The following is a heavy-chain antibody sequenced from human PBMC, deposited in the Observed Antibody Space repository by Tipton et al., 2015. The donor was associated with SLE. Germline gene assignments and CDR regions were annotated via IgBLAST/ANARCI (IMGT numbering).Heavy chain of an antibody. CDR1: GGSISSYY. J-gene: IGHJ4*02. CDR2: IYYSGST. V-gene: IGHV4-59*12. CDR3: AREPRSGYHDY. Sequence: TLSLTCTVSGGSISSYYWSWIRQPSGKGLEWIGYIYYSGSTNYNPSLKSRVTISVDTSKNQFSLKLSSVTAADTAVYYCAREPRSGYHDYWGQGTLVIVSS. D-gene: IGHD3-3*01.